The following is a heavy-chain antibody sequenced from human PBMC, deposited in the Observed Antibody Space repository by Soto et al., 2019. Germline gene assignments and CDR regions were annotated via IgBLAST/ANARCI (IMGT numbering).Heavy chain of an antibody. J-gene: IGHJ1*01. D-gene: IGHD2-21*01. CDR1: GYSFTSYW. Sequence: GESLKISCKGSGYSFTSYWIGWVRQMPGKGLEWMGIIYPGDSDTRYSPSFQGQVTISADKSISTAYLQWSSLKASDTAMYYCARLRYCGGDCYPDQYFQHWGQGTLVTVSS. V-gene: IGHV5-51*01. CDR3: ARLRYCGGDCYPDQYFQH. CDR2: IYPGDSDT.